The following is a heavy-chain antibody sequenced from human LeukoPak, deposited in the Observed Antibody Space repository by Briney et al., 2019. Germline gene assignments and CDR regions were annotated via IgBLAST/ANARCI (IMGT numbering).Heavy chain of an antibody. D-gene: IGHD3/OR15-3a*01. CDR2: IYPGDSDT. Sequence: GESLKISCKGSGYSFTSYWIGWVRQMPGKGLEWMGIIYPGDSDTRYSPSFQGQVTISADKSISTAYLQWSSLKASDTAMYYCATHRALDWGSRSDAFDIWGQGTMVTVSS. V-gene: IGHV5-51*01. CDR1: GYSFTSYW. CDR3: ATHRALDWGSRSDAFDI. J-gene: IGHJ3*02.